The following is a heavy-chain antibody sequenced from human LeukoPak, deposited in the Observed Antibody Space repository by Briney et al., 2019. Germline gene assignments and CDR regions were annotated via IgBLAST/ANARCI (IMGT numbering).Heavy chain of an antibody. D-gene: IGHD2-2*01. CDR2: IYYSGST. J-gene: IGHJ5*02. CDR1: GGSISSSSYY. V-gene: IGHV4-39*02. CDR3: MIDIVVVPAAISNWFDP. Sequence: SETLSLTCTVSGGSISSSSYYWGWIRQPPGKGLEWIGIIYYSGSTYYNPSLKSRVTISVDTSKNQFSLKLSSVTAADTAVYYCMIDIVVVPAAISNWFDPWGQGTLVTVSS.